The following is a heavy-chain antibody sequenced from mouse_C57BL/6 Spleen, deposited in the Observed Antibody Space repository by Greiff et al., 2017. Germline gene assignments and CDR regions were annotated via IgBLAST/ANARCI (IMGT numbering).Heavy chain of an antibody. V-gene: IGHV5-17*01. J-gene: IGHJ4*01. D-gene: IGHD2-1*01. CDR1: GFTFSDYG. Sequence: EVQGVESGGGLVKPGGSLKLSCAASGFTFSDYGMHWVRQAPEKGLEWVAYISSGSSTIYYADTARGRFTISRDNAKNTLFLQMTSLRSEDTAMYYCARQDGNYDAMDYWGQGTSVTVSS. CDR2: ISSGSSTI. CDR3: ARQDGNYDAMDY.